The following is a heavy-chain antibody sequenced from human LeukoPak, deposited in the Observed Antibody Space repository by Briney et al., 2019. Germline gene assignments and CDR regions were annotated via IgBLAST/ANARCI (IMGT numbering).Heavy chain of an antibody. CDR1: GFIFSSYW. V-gene: IGHV3-7*01. D-gene: IGHD2-15*01. J-gene: IGHJ4*02. CDR2: IKHDGSED. Sequence: PGGSLRLSCAASGFIFSSYWMTWVRQAPGKGLEWVATIKHDGSEDYYLDSVKGRFTISRDNAKSSLWLQMHSLRAEDTAVYYCARDQTPFYWGQGSLVTVSS. CDR3: ARDQTPFY.